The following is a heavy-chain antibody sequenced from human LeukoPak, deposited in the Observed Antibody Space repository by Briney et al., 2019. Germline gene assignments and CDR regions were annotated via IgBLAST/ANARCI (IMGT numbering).Heavy chain of an antibody. J-gene: IGHJ4*02. V-gene: IGHV1-46*01. CDR3: ARDDIKGEEGSYYFDY. CDR1: GYTFTSYY. Sequence: SVKVSCKASGYTFTSYYMHWVRQAPGQGLEWMGIINPSGGSTSYAQKFQGRVTMTRDTSTSTVYMELSSLRSEDTAVYYCARDDIKGEEGSYYFDYWGQGTLVTVSS. CDR2: INPSGGST. D-gene: IGHD3-9*01.